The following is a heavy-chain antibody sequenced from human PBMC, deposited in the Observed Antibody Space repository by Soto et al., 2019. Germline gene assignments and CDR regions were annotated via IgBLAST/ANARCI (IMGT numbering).Heavy chain of an antibody. CDR2: IIPIFGTA. J-gene: IGHJ6*02. CDR3: ARSAKKYYDILTGYLTDGMDV. V-gene: IGHV1-69*13. Sequence: ASVKVSCKASGGTFSSYAISWVRQAPGQGLEWMGGIIPIFGTANYAQKFQGRVTITADESTSTAYMELSSLRSEDTAVYYCARSAKKYYDILTGYLTDGMDVWGQGTTVTVSS. D-gene: IGHD3-9*01. CDR1: GGTFSSYA.